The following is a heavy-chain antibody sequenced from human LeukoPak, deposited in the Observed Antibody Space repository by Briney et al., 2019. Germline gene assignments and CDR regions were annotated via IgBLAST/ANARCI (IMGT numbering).Heavy chain of an antibody. V-gene: IGHV3-23*01. D-gene: IGHD3-10*01. CDR1: GFTFSTYG. CDR2: ISGTGGGI. J-gene: IGHJ4*02. CDR3: AKDYINRYYDY. Sequence: GGTLRLSCAASGFTFSTYGMSWVRQAPGKGLEWVSAISGTGGGIYYADSVKGRFTISRDNSKNTLYLQRYSLRAEDTAVYYCAKDYINRYYDYWGQGTLVTVSS.